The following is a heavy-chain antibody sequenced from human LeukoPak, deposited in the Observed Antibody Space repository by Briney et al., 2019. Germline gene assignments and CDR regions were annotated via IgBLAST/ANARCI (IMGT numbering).Heavy chain of an antibody. CDR2: INQDGSVK. Sequence: GGSLRLSCAASGFTFSSEWMSWVRQAPGKGLEWVANINQDGSVKYYVDSVKGRFTISRDTSKNTLYLQMNSLRAEDTAVYYCARGALVAGDAFDIWGQGTMVTVSS. CDR1: GFTFSSEW. J-gene: IGHJ3*02. CDR3: ARGALVAGDAFDI. D-gene: IGHD6-19*01. V-gene: IGHV3-7*03.